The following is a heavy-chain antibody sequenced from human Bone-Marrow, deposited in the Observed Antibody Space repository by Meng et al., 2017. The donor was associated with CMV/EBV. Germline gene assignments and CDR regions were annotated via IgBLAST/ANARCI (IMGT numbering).Heavy chain of an antibody. J-gene: IGHJ4*02. Sequence: GESLKISCAASEFTFSSYAMHWVRQAPGKGLEWVAVISYDGSNKYYADSVKGRFTISRDNSKNTLYLQMNSLRAEDTAVYYCATGAVAGICGYWGQGTLVTVSS. CDR3: ATGAVAGICGY. V-gene: IGHV3-30-3*01. CDR1: EFTFSSYA. D-gene: IGHD6-19*01. CDR2: ISYDGSNK.